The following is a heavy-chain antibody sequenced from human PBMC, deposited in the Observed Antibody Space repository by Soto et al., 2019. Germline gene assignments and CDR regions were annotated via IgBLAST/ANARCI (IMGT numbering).Heavy chain of an antibody. Sequence: SETLSLTCTVSGGSISSSSYYWGWIRQPPGKGLEWIGSIYYSGSTYYNPSFKSRVTISVDTSKNQFSLKLSSVTAADTAVYYCARPGYYYYMDVWGKGTTVTVSS. V-gene: IGHV4-39*01. CDR1: GGSISSSSYY. CDR3: ARPGYYYYMDV. CDR2: IYYSGST. J-gene: IGHJ6*03.